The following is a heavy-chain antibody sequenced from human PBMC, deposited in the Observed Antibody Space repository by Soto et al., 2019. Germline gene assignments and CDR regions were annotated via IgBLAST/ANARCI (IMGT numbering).Heavy chain of an antibody. CDR2: IYYSGST. J-gene: IGHJ6*02. Sequence: SETLSLTCTVSGGSVSSGGYYWSWIRQPPGKGLEWIGYIYYSGSTNYNPSLKSRVTISVDTSKNQFSLKLSSVTAADTAVYYCARGGNDYGEYYGMDVWGQGTTVTVSS. CDR3: ARGGNDYGEYYGMDV. CDR1: GGSVSSGGYY. V-gene: IGHV4-61*08. D-gene: IGHD4-17*01.